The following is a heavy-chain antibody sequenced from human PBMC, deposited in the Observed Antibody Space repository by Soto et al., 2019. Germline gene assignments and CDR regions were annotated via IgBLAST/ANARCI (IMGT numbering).Heavy chain of an antibody. V-gene: IGHV3-23*01. CDR1: GFTFSSHS. Sequence: VGSLRLSCAASGFTFSSHSMSWVRQAPGKGLEWVSSISGSGDTTYYAASVKGRFTISRDNSKNTLYLQMNNLRAEDTAILYCARVFSNPRPGLGSFGSWGQGTLVTVSS. CDR3: ARVFSNPRPGLGSFGS. D-gene: IGHD6-19*01. J-gene: IGHJ4*02. CDR2: ISGSGDTT.